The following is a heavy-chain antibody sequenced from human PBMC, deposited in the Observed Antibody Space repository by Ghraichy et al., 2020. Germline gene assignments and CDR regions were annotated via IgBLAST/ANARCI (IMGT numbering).Heavy chain of an antibody. J-gene: IGHJ6*02. V-gene: IGHV1-46*01. CDR2: INPRGGST. D-gene: IGHD2-2*01. CDR3: ARDPKDCSSTSCQIYYAMDV. CDR1: GYTFTSYY. Sequence: ASVKVSCKASGYTFTSYYMHWVRQAPGQGLEWMGIINPRGGSTSYAQKFQGRVAMTRDTATTTVYMELSSLRSEDTAVYYCARDPKDCSSTSCQIYYAMDVWGQGTTVTVSS.